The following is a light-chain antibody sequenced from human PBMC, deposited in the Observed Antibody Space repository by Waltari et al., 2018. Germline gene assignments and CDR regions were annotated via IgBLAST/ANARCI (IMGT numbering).Light chain of an antibody. CDR2: EAS. Sequence: DIQMTQSPSTLSASVGDRVTITCRASQTINTWLAWYQQKPGKAPKLLIYEASSLEGGVPSRFSGSGSGTEFTLTINSLQPDDFATYYCQEYNGYLEVTFGGGTKVEIK. J-gene: IGKJ4*01. V-gene: IGKV1-5*03. CDR3: QEYNGYLEVT. CDR1: QTINTW.